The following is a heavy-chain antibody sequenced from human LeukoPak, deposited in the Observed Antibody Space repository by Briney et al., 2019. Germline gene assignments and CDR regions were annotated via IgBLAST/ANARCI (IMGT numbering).Heavy chain of an antibody. CDR2: IYYSGST. J-gene: IGHJ6*03. Sequence: SETLSLTCTVSGGSISSSSYYWGWIRQPPGKGLEWIGSIYYSGSTYYNPSLKSRVTISVDTSKNQFSLELSSVTAADTAVYYCAVKGYYYYYMDVWGKGTTVTVSS. V-gene: IGHV4-39*07. CDR1: GGSISSSSYY. CDR3: AVKGYYYYYMDV.